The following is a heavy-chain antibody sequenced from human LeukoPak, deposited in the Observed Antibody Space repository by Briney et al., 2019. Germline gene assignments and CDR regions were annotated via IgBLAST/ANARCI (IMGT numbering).Heavy chain of an antibody. CDR2: INPNSGGT. CDR1: GYTFTSYD. D-gene: IGHD3-22*01. J-gene: IGHJ4*02. Sequence: ASVKVSCKASGYTFTSYDINWVRQATGQGLEWMGWINPNSGGTNYAQKFQGRVTMTRDTSISTAYMELSRLRSDDTAVYYCARLATYYDSSGYYKRWGQGTLVTVSS. CDR3: ARLATYYDSSGYYKR. V-gene: IGHV1-2*02.